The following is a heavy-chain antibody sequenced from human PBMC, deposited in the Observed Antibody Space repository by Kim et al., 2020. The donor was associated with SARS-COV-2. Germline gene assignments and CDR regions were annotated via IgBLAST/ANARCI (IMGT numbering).Heavy chain of an antibody. CDR3: ARDSFGNSGVGVPYYYGMDV. CDR2: IKQDGSEK. Sequence: GGSLRLSCAASGFTFSSYWMSWVRQAPGKGLEWVANIKQDGSEKYYVDSVKGRFTISRDNAKNSLYLQMNSLRAEDTAVYYCARDSFGNSGVGVPYYYGMDVWGQGTTVTVSS. J-gene: IGHJ6*02. CDR1: GFTFSSYW. D-gene: IGHD3-10*01. V-gene: IGHV3-7*03.